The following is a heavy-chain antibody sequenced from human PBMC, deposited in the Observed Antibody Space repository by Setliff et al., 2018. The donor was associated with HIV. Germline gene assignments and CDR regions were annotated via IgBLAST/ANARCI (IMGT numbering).Heavy chain of an antibody. CDR2: IWYDGRNK. V-gene: IGHV3-33*08. CDR3: ARDRDTTIWYFDL. CDR1: GFTFSDYY. Sequence: QSGGSLRLSCAASGFTFSDYYMSWIRQAPGKGLEWVAVIWYDGRNKYYADSVKGRFTISRDNSKNTLYLQINSLRAEDTAVYYCARDRDTTIWYFDLWGRGTLVTVSS. J-gene: IGHJ2*01. D-gene: IGHD5-12*01.